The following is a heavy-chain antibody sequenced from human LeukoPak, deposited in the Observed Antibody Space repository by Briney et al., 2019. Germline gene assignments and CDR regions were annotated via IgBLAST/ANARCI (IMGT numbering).Heavy chain of an antibody. D-gene: IGHD5-18*01. Sequence: GRSLRLSCAASGFTFGRYGMHWVRQAPGKGLEWVALISYDGSNKYYADSVKGRFTISRDNAKDSLYLQMNSLRAEDTAVYYCAKDFQVDTAMVSHFDYWGQGTLVTVSS. CDR1: GFTFGRYG. J-gene: IGHJ4*02. V-gene: IGHV3-33*03. CDR3: AKDFQVDTAMVSHFDY. CDR2: ISYDGSNK.